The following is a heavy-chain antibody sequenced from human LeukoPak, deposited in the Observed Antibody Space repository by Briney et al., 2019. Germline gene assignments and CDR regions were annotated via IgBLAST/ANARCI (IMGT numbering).Heavy chain of an antibody. J-gene: IGHJ3*02. V-gene: IGHV4-59*08. CDR2: IYYSGST. Sequence: SETLSLTCTVSGGSISSYYWSWIRQPAGKGLEWIGYIYYSGSTNYNPSLKSRVTISVDTSKNQFSLKLSSVTAADTAVYYCARLRWERLGAFDIWSQGTMVTVSS. CDR1: GGSISSYY. CDR3: ARLRWERLGAFDI. D-gene: IGHD1-26*01.